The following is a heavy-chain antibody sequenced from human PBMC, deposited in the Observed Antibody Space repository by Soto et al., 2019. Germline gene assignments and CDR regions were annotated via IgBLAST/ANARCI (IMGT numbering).Heavy chain of an antibody. Sequence: GASVKVSCKVSGYTLTELSMDWVRQAPGKGLEWMGGFDAEDGETIYAQKFQGRVTMTEDTSTDTAYMELSSLRSEDTAVYSCAPGPRGSLNLVRRLTYGDDLQHWGQGTLVTVSS. D-gene: IGHD4-17*01. CDR2: FDAEDGET. V-gene: IGHV1-24*01. CDR3: APGPRGSLNLVRRLTYGDDLQH. CDR1: GYTLTELS. J-gene: IGHJ1*01.